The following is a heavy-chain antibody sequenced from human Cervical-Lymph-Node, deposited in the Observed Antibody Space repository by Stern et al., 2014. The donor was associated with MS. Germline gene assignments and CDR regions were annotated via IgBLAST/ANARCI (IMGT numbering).Heavy chain of an antibody. Sequence: QVTLRESGPVLVKPTETLTLTCTVSGFSLSNARMGVSWIRQPPGKALEWLAHLFSNDEKSYSTSLKSRLTISKDPSKSQVVLTMTNMDPVDTATYYCARICSSSSWYRYNWFDPWGQGTLVTVSS. D-gene: IGHD6-13*01. CDR3: ARICSSSSWYRYNWFDP. CDR2: LFSNDEK. CDR1: GFSLSNARMG. V-gene: IGHV2-26*01. J-gene: IGHJ5*02.